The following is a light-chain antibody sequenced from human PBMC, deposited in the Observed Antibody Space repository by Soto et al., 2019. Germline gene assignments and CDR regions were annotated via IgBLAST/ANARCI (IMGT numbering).Light chain of an antibody. V-gene: IGLV2-14*01. CDR2: QVT. CDR3: SSYTNINTRACV. J-gene: IGLJ1*01. Sequence: QSVLTQPASVSGSPGQSITISCTGTSSDVGTRNFVSWYQQHPGKAPKLMIYQVTNRPSGVSNRFSGSKSGNTASLTISGLQAEDEAEYYCSSYTNINTRACVFGTGTKVTVL. CDR1: SSDVGTRNF.